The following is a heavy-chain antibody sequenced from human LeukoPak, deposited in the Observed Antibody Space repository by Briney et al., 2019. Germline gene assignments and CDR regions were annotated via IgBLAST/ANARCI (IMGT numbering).Heavy chain of an antibody. D-gene: IGHD1-26*01. CDR2: ISSSGSTI. Sequence: GGSLRLSCAASGFTFSDYYMTWIRQAPGRGLEWVSYISSSGSTIYYADSVKGRFTISRDNAKNSLYLQMNSLRAEDTAVYYCAKLGGVGAAFDYWGQGTLVTVSS. CDR1: GFTFSDYY. V-gene: IGHV3-11*01. CDR3: AKLGGVGAAFDY. J-gene: IGHJ4*02.